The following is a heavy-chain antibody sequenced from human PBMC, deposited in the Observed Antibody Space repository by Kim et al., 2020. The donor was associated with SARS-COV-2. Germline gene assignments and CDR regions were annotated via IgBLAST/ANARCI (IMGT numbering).Heavy chain of an antibody. D-gene: IGHD1-1*01. Sequence: ASVKVSCKPSGYSFGNYGFHWVRQAPGQGLEWMGGIGLYKGNMRYAQEFHGRLTMTTDASTTTAYMELRNLRSDDTAVYYCARDYNWGCDYWGQGTQVTVSS. CDR3: ARDYNWGCDY. CDR2: IGLYKGNM. J-gene: IGHJ4*02. V-gene: IGHV1-18*01. CDR1: GYSFGNYG.